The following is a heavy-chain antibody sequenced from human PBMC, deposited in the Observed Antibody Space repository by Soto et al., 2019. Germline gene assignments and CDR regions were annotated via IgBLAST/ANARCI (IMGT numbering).Heavy chain of an antibody. V-gene: IGHV3-23*01. J-gene: IGHJ6*03. CDR3: ARDGESRITIFGVVTDYYYYYMDV. CDR1: GFTFSSYA. CDR2: ISSSSGST. Sequence: GGSLRLSCAASGFTFSSYAMSWVRQAPGKGLEWVSAISSSSGSTYYADSVKGRFTISRDNAKNTLYLQMNSLRAEDTAVYYCARDGESRITIFGVVTDYYYYYMDVWGKGTTVTVSS. D-gene: IGHD3-3*01.